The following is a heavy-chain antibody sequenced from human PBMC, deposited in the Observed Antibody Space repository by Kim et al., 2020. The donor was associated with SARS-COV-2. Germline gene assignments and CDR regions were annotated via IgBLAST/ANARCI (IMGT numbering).Heavy chain of an antibody. V-gene: IGHV3-23*01. CDR2: INGDGST. CDR3: AKDLIPFNSVYDSFDV. D-gene: IGHD1-20*01. J-gene: IGHJ3*01. CDR1: GFTFSNYA. Sequence: GGSLRLSCAASGFTFSNYAMNWVRQATGKGLEWVSVINGDGSTVYADSVKGRFTFSRDNSKNTLYLQMHSLRAEDTAVYYCAKDLIPFNSVYDSFDVWGPGTTVTVSS.